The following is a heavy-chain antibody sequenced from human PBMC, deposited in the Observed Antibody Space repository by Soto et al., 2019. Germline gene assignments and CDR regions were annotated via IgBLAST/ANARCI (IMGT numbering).Heavy chain of an antibody. V-gene: IGHV6-1*01. CDR3: ARVNSGYDLGSDSPTYYYGMDV. D-gene: IGHD5-12*01. CDR1: GDSVSSNSAA. Sequence: PSQTLSLTCAISGDSVSSNSAAWNWIRQSPSRGLEWLGRTYYRSKWYNDYAVSVKSRITINPDTSKNQFSLQLNSVTPEDTAVYYCARVNSGYDLGSDSPTYYYGMDVWGQGTTVTVSS. CDR2: TYYRSKWYN. J-gene: IGHJ6*02.